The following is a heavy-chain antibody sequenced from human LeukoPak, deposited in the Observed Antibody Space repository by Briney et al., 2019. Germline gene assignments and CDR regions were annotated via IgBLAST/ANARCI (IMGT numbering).Heavy chain of an antibody. Sequence: ASVKVSCKASGYTFTGYYMHWVRQAPGQGLEWMGWINPNSGGTNYAQKFQGRVTMTRDTSISTAYMELSWLRSDDTAVYYCARQEAVAVVLWGQGTLVTVSS. J-gene: IGHJ4*02. V-gene: IGHV1-2*02. CDR2: INPNSGGT. CDR1: GYTFTGYY. D-gene: IGHD6-19*01. CDR3: ARQEAVAVVL.